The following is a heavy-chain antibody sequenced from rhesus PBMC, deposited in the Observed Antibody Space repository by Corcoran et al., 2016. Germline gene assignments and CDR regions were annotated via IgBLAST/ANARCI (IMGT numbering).Heavy chain of an antibody. CDR2: IYGGTGST. V-gene: IGHV4-147*01. CDR1: GASISSNY. D-gene: IGHD3-28*01. Sequence: QVQLQESGPGLVKPSETLPLTCAVSGASISSNYWSWIRQPPGKGLEWIGYIYGGTGSTSYNPALKLRVTISKDTSKNQFSLKLSSVTAADTAVYYCARETYYYDSGYHLDYWGQGVLVTVSS. J-gene: IGHJ4*01. CDR3: ARETYYYDSGYHLDY.